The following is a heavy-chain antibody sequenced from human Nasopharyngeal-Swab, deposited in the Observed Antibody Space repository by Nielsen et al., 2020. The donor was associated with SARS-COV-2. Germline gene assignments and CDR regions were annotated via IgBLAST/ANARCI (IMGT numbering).Heavy chain of an antibody. J-gene: IGHJ6*02. CDR3: ARDGLDDDFWSTSFMDV. D-gene: IGHD3-3*01. Sequence: GESLKISCAASGFTFNNYNFNWVRQAPGKGLEWVSCISRSRSYIYYADSVKGRFTISRDNAKKPLYLQMNSLRAEDTAVYYCARDGLDDDFWSTSFMDVSSQRTTVTLSS. CDR2: ISRSRSYI. V-gene: IGHV3-21*01. CDR1: GFTFNNYN.